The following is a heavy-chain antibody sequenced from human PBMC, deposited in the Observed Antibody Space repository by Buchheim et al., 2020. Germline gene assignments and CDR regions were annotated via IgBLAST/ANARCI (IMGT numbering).Heavy chain of an antibody. V-gene: IGHV3-48*01. J-gene: IGHJ6*02. CDR3: ARAGYCSSTSCYPSRYYGMDV. D-gene: IGHD2-2*01. CDR2: ISSSSSTI. CDR1: GFTFSSYS. Sequence: EVQLVESGGGLVQPGGSLRLSCAASGFTFSSYSMNWVRQAPGKGLEWVSYISSSSSTIYYADSVKGRFTISRDNAKKSLYRPMNSLRAEDTAVYYCARAGYCSSTSCYPSRYYGMDVWGQGTT.